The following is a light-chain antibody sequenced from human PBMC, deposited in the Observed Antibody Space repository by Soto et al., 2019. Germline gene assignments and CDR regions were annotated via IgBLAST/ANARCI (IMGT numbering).Light chain of an antibody. J-gene: IGKJ2*01. CDR3: QHSYSNPNT. CDR2: SAS. CDR1: QTISTY. Sequence: DIQMTQSPSSLSASVGDRVTITCRASQTISTYLNWYQQKPGKAPNLLIYSASSLQSGVPSRFSGSGSGTGFTLTITSLQPEDFATYFCQHSYSNPNTFGPGTKLE. V-gene: IGKV1-39*01.